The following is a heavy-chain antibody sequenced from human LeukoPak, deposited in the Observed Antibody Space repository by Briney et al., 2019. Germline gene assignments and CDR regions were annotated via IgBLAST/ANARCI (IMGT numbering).Heavy chain of an antibody. Sequence: GASVKVSCKVSGYTLTELSMHWVRQAPGKGLEWMGGFDPEDGETIYAQKFQGRVTMTEDTSTDTAYMELSSLRSEDTAVYYCARGWYPSGREVTHSQYYYMDVWGKGSTITVSS. J-gene: IGHJ6*03. CDR3: ARGWYPSGREVTHSQYYYMDV. V-gene: IGHV1-24*01. CDR2: FDPEDGET. CDR1: GYTLTELS. D-gene: IGHD6-13*01.